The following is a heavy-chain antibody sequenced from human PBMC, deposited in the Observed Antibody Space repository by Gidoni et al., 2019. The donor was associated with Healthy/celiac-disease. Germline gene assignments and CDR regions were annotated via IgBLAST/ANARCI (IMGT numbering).Heavy chain of an antibody. CDR2: IYHSGST. V-gene: IGHV4-4*02. CDR1: GRPIRSSNW. J-gene: IGHJ1*01. D-gene: IGHD2-2*01. Sequence: QVQLQESGPGLVKPSGTLSLTCAVPGRPIRSSNWSSWVRKPSEKGLAWIGEIYHSGSTNYNPSLKSRVTISVEKSKNQCSLKLSSVTAADTAVYYCARGTTYCSSTSCYASAEYFQHWGQGTLVTVSS. CDR3: ARGTTYCSSTSCYASAEYFQH.